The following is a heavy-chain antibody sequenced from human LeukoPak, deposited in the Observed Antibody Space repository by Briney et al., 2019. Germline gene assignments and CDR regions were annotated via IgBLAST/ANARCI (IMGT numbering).Heavy chain of an antibody. CDR3: ARQIMITFGGVIALSGYFDY. CDR2: IYSGGST. V-gene: IGHV3-66*04. Sequence: GGSLRPSCAASGFTVSSNYMSWVRQAPGKGLEWVSVIYSGGSTYYADSVKGRFTISRDNSKNTLYLQMNSLRAEDTAVHYCARQIMITFGGVIALSGYFDYWGQGTLVTVSS. CDR1: GFTVSSNY. D-gene: IGHD3-16*02. J-gene: IGHJ4*02.